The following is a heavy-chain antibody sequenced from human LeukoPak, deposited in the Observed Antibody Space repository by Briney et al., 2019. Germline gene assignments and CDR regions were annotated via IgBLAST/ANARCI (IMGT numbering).Heavy chain of an antibody. J-gene: IGHJ4*02. CDR3: ARRSRGLDY. D-gene: IGHD2-2*01. Sequence: GESLKISCQGSGYNFTTYWIGWERQMPGKGLEWVGIIYPGDSDTRYSPSFQGQVTISADKSITTAYLQWSSLKASDTAMYYCARRSRGLDYWGQGTLVTVSS. V-gene: IGHV5-51*01. CDR2: IYPGDSDT. CDR1: GYNFTTYW.